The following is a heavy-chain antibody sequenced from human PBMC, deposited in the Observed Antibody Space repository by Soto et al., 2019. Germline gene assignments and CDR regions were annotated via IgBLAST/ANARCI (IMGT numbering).Heavy chain of an antibody. Sequence: EVQLVESGGGLVQPGGSLRLSCAASGFTFTNYWLNWVRQAPGKGLEWVANIKQDGGEKYYADSVKGRFTISRDNAKNSVSLQMSSLRADDSAVYYCARGRRIMIRLCAMDVWGQGTTVTVSS. CDR1: GFTFTNYW. D-gene: IGHD3-16*01. V-gene: IGHV3-7*03. CDR3: ARGRRIMIRLCAMDV. J-gene: IGHJ6*02. CDR2: IKQDGGEK.